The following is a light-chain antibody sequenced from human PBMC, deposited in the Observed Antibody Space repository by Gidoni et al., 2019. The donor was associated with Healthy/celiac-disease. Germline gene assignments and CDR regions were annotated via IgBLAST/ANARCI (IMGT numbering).Light chain of an antibody. CDR3: QQYNNWPPAT. V-gene: IGKV3-15*01. CDR1: QSVSSN. Sequence: EIVMTQSPATLSVSPGERATLSCRASQSVSSNLAWYQQQPGQGPRLLIYGASTRATGIPARFSGSGSGTEFTLTISILQSEDFAVYYCQQYNNWPPATFXQXTKVEIK. J-gene: IGKJ1*01. CDR2: GAS.